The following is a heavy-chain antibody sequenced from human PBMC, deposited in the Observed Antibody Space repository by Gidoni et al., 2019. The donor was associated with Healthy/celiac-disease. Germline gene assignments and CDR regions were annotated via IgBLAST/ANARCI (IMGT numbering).Heavy chain of an antibody. CDR1: GFTFSSYA. CDR2: ISYDGSNK. CDR3: AREEDRSFDY. V-gene: IGHV3-30-3*01. Sequence: QVQLVESGGGVVQPGRSLRLSCAASGFTFSSYAMHWVRQAPGKGLEWVAVISYDGSNKYYADSVKGRFTISRDNSKNTLYLQMNSLRAEDTAVYYCAREEDRSFDYWGQGTLVTVSS. J-gene: IGHJ4*02.